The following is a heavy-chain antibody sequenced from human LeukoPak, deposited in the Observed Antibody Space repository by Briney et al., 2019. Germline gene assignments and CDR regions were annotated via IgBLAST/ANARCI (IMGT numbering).Heavy chain of an antibody. J-gene: IGHJ4*02. Sequence: PGGSLRLSCAASGFTFSTYTRNWVGQAPGKGLVWVSYLSSSSTYIYYADPVKGLFTISRDIAKNSLYLEMNDLGAEDTAMYYCARDGDYGGTDFDSWGQGTLVTVSS. CDR1: GFTFSTYT. CDR3: ARDGDYGGTDFDS. CDR2: LSSSSTYI. D-gene: IGHD4-23*01. V-gene: IGHV3-21*01.